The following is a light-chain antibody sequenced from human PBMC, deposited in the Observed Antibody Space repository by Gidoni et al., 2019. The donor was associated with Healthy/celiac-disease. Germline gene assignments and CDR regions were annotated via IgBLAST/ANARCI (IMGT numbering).Light chain of an antibody. Sequence: IVMTQSPLSLRVTPGEPASISCRSSQSLLQSNGYNYLDWYLQKPGQSPQLLIYLGSNRASGVPDRFSGSGSGTDFTLKISRVEAEDVGVYYCMQALQTPRTFGQGTKVEIK. V-gene: IGKV2-28*01. CDR1: QSLLQSNGYNY. CDR3: MQALQTPRT. J-gene: IGKJ1*01. CDR2: LGS.